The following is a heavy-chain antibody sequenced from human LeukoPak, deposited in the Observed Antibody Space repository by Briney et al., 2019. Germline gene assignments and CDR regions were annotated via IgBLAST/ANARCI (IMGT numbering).Heavy chain of an antibody. V-gene: IGHV1-8*02. D-gene: IGHD3-3*01. CDR3: ARGFATLWSGYYGGLYYYYMDV. Sequence: GASVKVSCKASGYTFTSYGISWVRQAPGQGLEWMGWMNRNSGNTGYAQKFQGRVTMTRNTSISTAYMELSSLRSEDTAVYYCARGFATLWSGYYGGLYYYYMDVWGKGTTVTVSS. CDR1: GYTFTSYG. J-gene: IGHJ6*03. CDR2: MNRNSGNT.